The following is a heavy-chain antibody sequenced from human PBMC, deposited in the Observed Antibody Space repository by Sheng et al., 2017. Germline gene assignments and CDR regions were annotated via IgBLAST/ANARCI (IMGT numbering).Heavy chain of an antibody. D-gene: IGHD1-7*01. J-gene: IGHJ4*02. CDR3: AGWNYGSGY. CDR2: IYHSGLT. V-gene: IGHV4-38-2*02. CDR1: GYSITSPYY. Sequence: QVQLQESGPVQVKASETLSLTCTVSGYSITSPYYWGWIRQPPEGLEWIASIYHSGLTYYNPSLQSRATISVDTSKNQFSLNLTSVTAADTAVFYCAGWNYGSGYWGQGTLVTVSS.